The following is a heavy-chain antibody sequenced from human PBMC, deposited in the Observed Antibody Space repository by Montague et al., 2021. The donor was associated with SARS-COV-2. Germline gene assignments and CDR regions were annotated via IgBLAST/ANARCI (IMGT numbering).Heavy chain of an antibody. CDR1: GGSMSDHY. Sequence: SETLSLTCTASGGSMSDHYWAWIRQPPGKGLEWLAYIYYSGNPNYNPSLTSRLSMSVDTSKNQFSLELSSVTAADTAVFFCARGKGRSPDAFDIWGQGITVTVSS. V-gene: IGHV4-59*11. CDR2: IYYSGNP. CDR3: ARGKGRSPDAFDI. J-gene: IGHJ3*02. D-gene: IGHD2-15*01.